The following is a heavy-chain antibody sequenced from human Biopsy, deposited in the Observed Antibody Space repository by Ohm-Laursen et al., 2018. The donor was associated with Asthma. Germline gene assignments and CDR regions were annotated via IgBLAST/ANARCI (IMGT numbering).Heavy chain of an antibody. CDR1: GGSITSSSYY. D-gene: IGHD2-21*02. CDR2: MYYSGSP. Sequence: TLSLTCTVSGGSITSSSYYWGWIRQPPGKGMEWIGSMYYSGSPYSPPSLTSRATISVDTSKNQLSLNMSSVTAADTAVYFCARVQSYGDIHFGLDVWGQGTTVTVSS. J-gene: IGHJ6*02. CDR3: ARVQSYGDIHFGLDV. V-gene: IGHV4-39*07.